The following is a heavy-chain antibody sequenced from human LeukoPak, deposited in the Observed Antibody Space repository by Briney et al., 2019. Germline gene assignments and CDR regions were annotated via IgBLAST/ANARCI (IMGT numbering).Heavy chain of an antibody. J-gene: IGHJ5*02. Sequence: SETLSLTCTVSGGSISSGDYYWSWIRQPPGKGLEWIGYIYYSGSTYYNPSLKSRVTISVDTSKNQFSLKLSSVTAADTAVYYCARDEGYSYGQNWFDPWGQGTLVTVSS. CDR3: ARDEGYSYGQNWFDP. CDR1: GGSISSGDYY. V-gene: IGHV4-30-4*01. CDR2: IYYSGST. D-gene: IGHD5-18*01.